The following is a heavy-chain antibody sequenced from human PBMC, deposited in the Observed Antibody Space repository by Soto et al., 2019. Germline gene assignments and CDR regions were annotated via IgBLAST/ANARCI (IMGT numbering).Heavy chain of an antibody. CDR1: GFTFSSYS. CDR3: ARDPVSGSDAFDI. CDR2: ISSSSSYI. D-gene: IGHD3-16*01. J-gene: IGHJ3*02. V-gene: IGHV3-21*01. Sequence: GGSLRLSCAASGFTFSSYSMNWVRQAPGKGLEWVSSISSSSSYIYYADSVKGRFTISRDNAKNSLYLQMNSLRAEDTAVYYCARDPVSGSDAFDIWGQGTMVTVSS.